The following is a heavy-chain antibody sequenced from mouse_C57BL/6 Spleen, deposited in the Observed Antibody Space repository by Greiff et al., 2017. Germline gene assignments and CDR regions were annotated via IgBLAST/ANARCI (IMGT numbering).Heavy chain of an antibody. Sequence: QVQLQQSGAELVKPGASVKISCKASGYAFSSYWMNWVKQRPGKGLEWIGQIYPGDGDTNYNGKFKGKATLTADKSSSTASMQLSSLTSEDSAVYFCARKLDSSGPWLAYWGQGTLVTVSA. CDR3: ARKLDSSGPWLAY. CDR2: IYPGDGDT. J-gene: IGHJ3*01. CDR1: GYAFSSYW. V-gene: IGHV1-80*01. D-gene: IGHD3-2*02.